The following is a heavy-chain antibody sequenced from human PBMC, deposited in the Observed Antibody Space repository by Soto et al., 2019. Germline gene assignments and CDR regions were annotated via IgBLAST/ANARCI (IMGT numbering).Heavy chain of an antibody. V-gene: IGHV4-59*08. CDR1: GGSVSSFY. J-gene: IGHJ6*03. Sequence: SETLSLTCTVSGGSVSSFYWSWIRQPPGKGLEWIGYIYYSGSTNYNPSLKSRVTISVDTSKNQFSLKLSSVTAADTAVYYCATRAADYDFWSGYYSYYYYMDVWGKGTTVTVSS. D-gene: IGHD3-3*01. CDR3: ATRAADYDFWSGYYSYYYYMDV. CDR2: IYYSGST.